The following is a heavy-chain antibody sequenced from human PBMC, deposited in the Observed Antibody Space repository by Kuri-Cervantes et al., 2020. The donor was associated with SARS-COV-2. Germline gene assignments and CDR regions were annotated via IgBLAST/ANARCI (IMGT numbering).Heavy chain of an antibody. CDR2: ISSSGSTI. Sequence: GGSLRLSSAASGFTFSSYEMNRVRQAPGEGLEWVSYISSSGSTIYYADSVKGRFTISRDNAKNSLYLQMNSLRAEDTAVYYCARVDPPLIDSSGLTGIDYWGQGTLVTVSS. CDR1: GFTFSSYE. CDR3: ARVDPPLIDSSGLTGIDY. J-gene: IGHJ4*02. D-gene: IGHD6-19*01. V-gene: IGHV3-48*03.